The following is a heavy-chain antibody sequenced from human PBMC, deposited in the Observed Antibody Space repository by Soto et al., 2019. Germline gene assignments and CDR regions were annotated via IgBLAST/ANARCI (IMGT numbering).Heavy chain of an antibody. V-gene: IGHV3-7*01. CDR3: ARFHPESLLAEYYFDF. D-gene: IGHD3-3*02. CDR1: GFTFSSYW. Sequence: EVQLVESGGGLVQPGGSLRVSCAASGFTFSSYWMSWVRQAPGKGLEWVANIKQDGGEKKYVDSVKGRFIISRDNAKNSLYLQMNSLRAEDTAVYYCARFHPESLLAEYYFDFWGQGTLVTVSS. CDR2: IKQDGGEK. J-gene: IGHJ4*02.